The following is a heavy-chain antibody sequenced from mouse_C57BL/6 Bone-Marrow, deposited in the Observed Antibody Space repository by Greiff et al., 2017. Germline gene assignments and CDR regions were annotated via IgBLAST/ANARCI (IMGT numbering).Heavy chain of an antibody. D-gene: IGHD2-2*01. Sequence: QVQLQQSGAELARPGASVKLSCKASGYTFTSYGISWVKQRTGQGLEWIGEIYPRSGNTYYNEKFKGKATLTADKSSSTAYMELRSLTSEDSAVYFCARGGDGYENFDYWGQCTTLPVSS. CDR1: GYTFTSYG. V-gene: IGHV1-81*01. CDR2: IYPRSGNT. J-gene: IGHJ2*01. CDR3: ARGGDGYENFDY.